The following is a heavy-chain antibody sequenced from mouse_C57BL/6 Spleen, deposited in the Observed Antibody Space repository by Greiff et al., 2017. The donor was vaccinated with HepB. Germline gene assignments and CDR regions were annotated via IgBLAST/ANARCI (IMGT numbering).Heavy chain of an antibody. J-gene: IGHJ4*01. V-gene: IGHV1-54*01. CDR2: INPGSGGT. Sequence: VQLVESGAELVRPGTSVKVSCKASGYAFTNYLIEWVKQRPGQGLEWIGVINPGSGGTNYNEKFKGKATLTADKSSSTAYMQLSSLTSEDSAVYFCARSSTRYRAMDYWGQGTSVTVSS. CDR1: GYAFTNYL. CDR3: ARSSTRYRAMDY. D-gene: IGHD2-12*01.